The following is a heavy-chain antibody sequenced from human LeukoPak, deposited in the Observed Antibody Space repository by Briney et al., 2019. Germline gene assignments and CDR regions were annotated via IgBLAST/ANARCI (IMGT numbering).Heavy chain of an antibody. D-gene: IGHD3-22*01. CDR3: ARSLPHYDSSGYYTDY. Sequence: SETLSLTCAVYGGSFSGYYWGWIRQPPGKGLEWIGEINHSGSTNYNPSLKSRVTISVDTSKNQFSLKLSSVTAADTAVYCCARSLPHYDSSGYYTDYWGQGTLVTVSS. CDR1: GGSFSGYY. V-gene: IGHV4-34*01. J-gene: IGHJ4*02. CDR2: INHSGST.